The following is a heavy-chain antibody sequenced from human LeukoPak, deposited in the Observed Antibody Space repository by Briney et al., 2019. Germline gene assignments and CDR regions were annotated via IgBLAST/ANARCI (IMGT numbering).Heavy chain of an antibody. CDR2: IRSSGVTGTLI. V-gene: IGHV3-48*03. J-gene: IGHJ3*01. D-gene: IGHD1-26*01. Sequence: PGGFLRLSCAASGFTFRNYDMNWVRQAPGRGLEWLSCIRSSGVTGTLIYDADSVKGRFTVSRDNAGNTLYLQMGSLRAEDTAVYYCVRGSGWSGSQFGDPFEVWGQGTTVIVSS. CDR3: VRGSGWSGSQFGDPFEV. CDR1: GFTFRNYD.